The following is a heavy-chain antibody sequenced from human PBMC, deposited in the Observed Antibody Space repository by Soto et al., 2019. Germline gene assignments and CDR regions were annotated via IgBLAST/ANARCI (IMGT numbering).Heavy chain of an antibody. CDR2: IIPILGIA. V-gene: IGHV1-69*02. D-gene: IGHD6-13*01. J-gene: IGHJ6*02. CDR3: ARGFLSPTKRIAAAGRVGVYYYGMDV. CDR1: GGTFSSYT. Sequence: QVQLVQSGAEVKKPGSSVKVSCKASGGTFSSYTISWVRQAPGQGLEWMGRIIPILGIANYAQKFQGRVTITADKSTSTAYMELSSLRSEDTAVYYCARGFLSPTKRIAAAGRVGVYYYGMDVWGQGTTVTVSS.